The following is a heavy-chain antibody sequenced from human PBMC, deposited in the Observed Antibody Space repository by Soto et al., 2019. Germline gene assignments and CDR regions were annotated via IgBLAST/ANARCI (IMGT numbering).Heavy chain of an antibody. D-gene: IGHD5-12*01. Sequence: GESLKLSCPGSGYEFASHWIGWVRHKAGKGLEWMGIIFPGDAETRYSPSFQGHITISADKSISIAYLRWSSLKASDTGMYYCATPGGFGMDVWGQGTTVTVS. V-gene: IGHV5-51*01. CDR2: IFPGDAET. CDR3: ATPGGFGMDV. J-gene: IGHJ6*02. CDR1: GYEFASHW.